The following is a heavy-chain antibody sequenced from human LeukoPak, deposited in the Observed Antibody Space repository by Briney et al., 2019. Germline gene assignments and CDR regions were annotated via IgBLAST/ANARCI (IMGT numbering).Heavy chain of an antibody. CDR1: GFTLSSYS. J-gene: IGHJ4*02. V-gene: IGHV3-21*01. CDR3: ARDPGVVGASLDY. Sequence: PGGSLRLSCAASGFTLSSYSMNWVRQAPGKGLEWVSSISSSSSYIYYADSVKGRFTISRDNAKNSLYLQMNSLRAEDTAVYYCARDPGVVGASLDYWGQGTLVTVSS. CDR2: ISSSSSYI. D-gene: IGHD1-26*01.